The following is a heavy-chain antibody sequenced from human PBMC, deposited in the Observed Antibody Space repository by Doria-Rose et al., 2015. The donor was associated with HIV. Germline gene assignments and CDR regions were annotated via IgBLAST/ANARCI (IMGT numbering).Heavy chain of an antibody. CDR1: GVSLSSPGMG. Sequence: SGPVLVKPTETLTLTCTVSGVSLSSPGMGVSWIRQPPGKALEWLANIFSDDDRSYNTSLKSRLSISRVTSKSQVVLTMTDMDRVDTATYYCARIKSSRWYHKYYFDFWGQGTLVIVSA. J-gene: IGHJ4*02. CDR3: ARIKSSRWYHKYYFDF. CDR2: IFSDDDR. D-gene: IGHD6-13*01. V-gene: IGHV2-26*01.